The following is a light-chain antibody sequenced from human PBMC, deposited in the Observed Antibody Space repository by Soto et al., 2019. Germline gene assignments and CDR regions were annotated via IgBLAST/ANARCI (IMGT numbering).Light chain of an antibody. CDR2: DVS. V-gene: IGLV2-14*01. CDR3: SSYTSSSTLYV. J-gene: IGLJ1*01. Sequence: LTQPASVSGSPGQSIAISCTGTSSDVGGYNYVSWYQQHPGKAPKLMIYDVSNRPSGVSNRFSGSKSGNTASLTISGLQAEDEADYYCSSYTSSSTLYVFGTGTKVTVL. CDR1: SSDVGGYNY.